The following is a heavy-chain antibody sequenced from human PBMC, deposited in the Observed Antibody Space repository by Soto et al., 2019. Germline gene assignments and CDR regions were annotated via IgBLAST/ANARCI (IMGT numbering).Heavy chain of an antibody. D-gene: IGHD5-12*01. CDR3: ARTRRPLFEWVRSPVGMDV. Sequence: ASVKVSCKASGYTFTSYYMHWVRQAPGQGLEWMGIINPSGGSTSYAQKSQGRVTMTRDTSTSAVYMELSSLRSEDTAVYYCARTRRPLFEWVRSPVGMDVWGQGTTVTVSS. CDR1: GYTFTSYY. CDR2: INPSGGST. V-gene: IGHV1-46*01. J-gene: IGHJ6*02.